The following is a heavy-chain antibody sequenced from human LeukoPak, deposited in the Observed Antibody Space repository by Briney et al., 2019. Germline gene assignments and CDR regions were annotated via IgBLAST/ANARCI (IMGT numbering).Heavy chain of an antibody. CDR3: ARDMGRPGYSGYFDY. V-gene: IGHV4-59*01. Sequence: PSETLSLTCTVSGGSISNYYWSWIRQPPGKGLEWIGYIYYSGSTTYNPSLKSRVTILVDKSKNQFPLKLSSVTAADTAVYYCARDMGRPGYSGYFDYWGQGTLVTVSS. CDR2: IYYSGST. J-gene: IGHJ4*02. CDR1: GGSISNYY. D-gene: IGHD5-12*01.